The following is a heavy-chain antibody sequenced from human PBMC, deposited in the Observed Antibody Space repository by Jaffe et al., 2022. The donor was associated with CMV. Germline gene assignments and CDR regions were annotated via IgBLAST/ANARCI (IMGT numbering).Heavy chain of an antibody. CDR1: GYSFTSYW. Sequence: EVQLVQSGAEVKKPGESLKISCKGSGYSFTSYWIGWVRQMPGKGLEWMGIIYPGDSDTRYSPSFQGQVTISADKSISTAYLQWSSLKASDTAMYYCARLNGYAYYYDSSGLTPVGTTVNTGMDVWGKGTTVTVSS. J-gene: IGHJ6*03. CDR3: ARLNGYAYYYDSSGLTPVGTTVNTGMDV. D-gene: IGHD3-22*01. CDR2: IYPGDSDT. V-gene: IGHV5-51*01.